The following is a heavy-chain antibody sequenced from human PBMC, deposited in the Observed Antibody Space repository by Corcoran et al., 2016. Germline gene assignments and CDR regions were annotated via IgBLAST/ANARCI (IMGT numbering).Heavy chain of an antibody. D-gene: IGHD2-21*02. J-gene: IGHJ4*02. CDR2: MNPNSGNT. CDR1: GYTFTSYD. V-gene: IGHV1-8*01. CDR3: SRAPVGDWYYFDY. Sequence: QVQLVKSGAEVKKPGASVTVSCKASGYTFTSYDINWVRQATGQGLEWMGWMNPNSGNTGYAQKFQGRVTMTRNTSISTADMELSSLRHEDTAVYYCSRAPVGDWYYFDYWGQGSLVTVSS.